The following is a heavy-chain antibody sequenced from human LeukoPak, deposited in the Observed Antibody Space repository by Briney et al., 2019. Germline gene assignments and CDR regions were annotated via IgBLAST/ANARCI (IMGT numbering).Heavy chain of an antibody. CDR1: GYTFTSYY. J-gene: IGHJ6*03. CDR3: ARETGTVPFHNVLTGRQDFYYYYIDV. CDR2: INPSGGST. V-gene: IGHV1-46*01. Sequence: VASVKVSCKASGYTFTSYYMHWVRQAPGQGLEWMGIINPSGGSTSYAQKFQGRVTMTRDTSTSTVYMELSSLRSEDTAVYYCARETGTVPFHNVLTGRQDFYYYYIDVWGKGTTVTVSS. D-gene: IGHD3-9*01.